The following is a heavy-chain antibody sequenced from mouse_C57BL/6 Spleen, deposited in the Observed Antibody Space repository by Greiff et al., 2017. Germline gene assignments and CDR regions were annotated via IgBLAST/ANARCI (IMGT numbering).Heavy chain of an antibody. Sequence: QVQLKESGPGLVQPSQSLSITCTVSGFSLTSYGVHWVRQSPGKGLEWLGVIWGGGSTDYNAAFISRLSISKDNSKSQVFFKMNSLQADDSAIYYCARGGSGGYFDVWGTGTTVTVSS. V-gene: IGHV2-2*01. D-gene: IGHD3-1*01. CDR1: GFSLTSYG. J-gene: IGHJ1*03. CDR3: ARGGSGGYFDV. CDR2: IWGGGST.